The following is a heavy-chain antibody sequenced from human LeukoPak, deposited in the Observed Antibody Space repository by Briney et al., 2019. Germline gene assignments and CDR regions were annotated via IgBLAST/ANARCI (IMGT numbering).Heavy chain of an antibody. D-gene: IGHD3-22*01. CDR2: INHSGGST. CDR1: GYTFTSYY. J-gene: IGHJ3*02. Sequence: GASVKVSCKASGYTFTSYYMHWVRQAPGQGLEWMGIINHSGGSTSYAQKFQGRVTMTRDTSTSTVYMELSSLRSEDTAVYYCARVKPNYYDSSAYGTFDIWGQGTMVTVSS. V-gene: IGHV1-46*01. CDR3: ARVKPNYYDSSAYGTFDI.